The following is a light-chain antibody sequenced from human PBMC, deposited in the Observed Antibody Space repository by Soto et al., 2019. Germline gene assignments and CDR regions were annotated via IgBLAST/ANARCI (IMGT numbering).Light chain of an antibody. CDR3: QQYNNWPLFT. CDR1: QSVSSN. CDR2: GAS. J-gene: IGKJ3*01. V-gene: IGKV3-15*01. Sequence: EIVMTQSPATLSVSPGERATLSCRASQSVSSNLAWYQQKPGQAPRLLIYGASTRATDIPGRFSGSGSGTEFTLTISSLLSEDFAVYYCQQYNNWPLFTFGPGTKVDIK.